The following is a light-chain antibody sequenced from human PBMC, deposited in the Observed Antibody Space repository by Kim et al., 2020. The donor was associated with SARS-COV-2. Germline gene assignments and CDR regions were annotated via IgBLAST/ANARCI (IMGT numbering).Light chain of an antibody. Sequence: SYELTQPPSVSVSPGQTATITCSGDNLGNKYVCWYQQNTGQSPVVVIYQDKKRPSGIPERFSGSNSGNTATLTISGTQAMDEADYYCQTWDGSTVLFRGG. CDR2: QDK. V-gene: IGLV3-1*01. J-gene: IGLJ2*01. CDR1: NLGNKY. CDR3: QTWDGSTVL.